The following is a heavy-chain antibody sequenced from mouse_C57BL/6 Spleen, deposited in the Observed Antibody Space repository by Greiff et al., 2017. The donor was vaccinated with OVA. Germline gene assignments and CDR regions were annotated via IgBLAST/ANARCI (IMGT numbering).Heavy chain of an antibody. Sequence: EVMLVESGGGLVQPGGSLSLSCAASGFTFTDYYMSWVRQPPGKALEWLGFIRNKANGYTTEYSASVKGRFTISRDNSQSILYLHMNALRAEDSATNYCARYGVDDFDYWGQGTTLTVSS. CDR1: GFTFTDYY. CDR3: ARYGVDDFDY. CDR2: IRNKANGYTT. V-gene: IGHV7-3*01. J-gene: IGHJ2*01.